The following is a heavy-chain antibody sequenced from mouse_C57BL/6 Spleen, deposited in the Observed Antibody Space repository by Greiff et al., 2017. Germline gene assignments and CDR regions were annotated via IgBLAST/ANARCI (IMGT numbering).Heavy chain of an antibody. Sequence: QVHVKQSGAELVRPGASVTLSCKASGYTFTDYEMHWVKQTPVHGLEWIGAIDPETGGTAYNQKFKGKAILTADKSSSTDYMKLRSLTSRNSAVYYCTRHISFITTVVAKGDYWGQGTTLTVSS. J-gene: IGHJ2*01. CDR2: IDPETGGT. CDR3: TRHISFITTVVAKGDY. D-gene: IGHD1-1*01. CDR1: GYTFTDYE. V-gene: IGHV1-15*01.